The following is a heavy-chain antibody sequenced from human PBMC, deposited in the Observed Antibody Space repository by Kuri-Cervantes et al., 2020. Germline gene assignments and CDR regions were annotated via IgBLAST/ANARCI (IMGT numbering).Heavy chain of an antibody. Sequence: GESLKISCAASGFTFSSYSMNWVRQAPGKGLEWVSSISSSSSYIYYADSVKGRFTISRDNAKNSLYLQMNSLRAEDTAVYYCARDMTTVTTDALDIWGQGTMVTVSS. V-gene: IGHV3-21*04. CDR2: ISSSSSYI. CDR1: GFTFSSYS. D-gene: IGHD4-17*01. J-gene: IGHJ3*02. CDR3: ARDMTTVTTDALDI.